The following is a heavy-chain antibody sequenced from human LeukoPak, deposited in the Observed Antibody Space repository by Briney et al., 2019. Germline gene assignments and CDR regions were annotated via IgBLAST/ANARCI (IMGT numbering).Heavy chain of an antibody. D-gene: IGHD4-23*01. J-gene: IGHJ6*02. CDR3: AREDGGNPSNYYGMDV. V-gene: IGHV1-69*04. CDR1: GGTFSCYA. Sequence: GASVKVSCKASGGTFSCYAISWVRQAPGQGLEWMGRIIPIFGIANYAQKFQGRVTITADKSTSTAYMELSSLRSEDTAVYYCAREDGGNPSNYYGMDVWGQGTTVTVSS. CDR2: IIPIFGIA.